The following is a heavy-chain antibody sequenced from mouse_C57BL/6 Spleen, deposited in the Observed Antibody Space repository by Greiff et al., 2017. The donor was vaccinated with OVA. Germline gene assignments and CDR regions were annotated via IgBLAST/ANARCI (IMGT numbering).Heavy chain of an antibody. D-gene: IGHD1-1*01. J-gene: IGHJ1*03. Sequence: VQLQQSGPELVKPGASVKISCKASGYTFTDYYMNWVKQSHGKSLEWIGDINPNNGGTSYNQKFKGKATLTVDKSSSTAYMELRSLTSEDSAVYYCAMGYGSSYGYFDVWGTGTTVTVSS. CDR3: AMGYGSSYGYFDV. CDR2: INPNNGGT. CDR1: GYTFTDYY. V-gene: IGHV1-26*01.